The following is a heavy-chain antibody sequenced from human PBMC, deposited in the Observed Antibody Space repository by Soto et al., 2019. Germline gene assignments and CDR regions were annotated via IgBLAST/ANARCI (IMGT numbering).Heavy chain of an antibody. CDR3: AGGVGPEPKMIYYYFGMDV. Sequence: QVQLVQSGAEVRKPGSSVKVSCKASRSAFSNHAITWLRQAPGQGLEWVGRIIPFLDITRSAEKFQDRVTITADESTSTIYMELRSLRSEDTAVYYCAGGVGPEPKMIYYYFGMDVWGQGTTVTVSS. D-gene: IGHD3-3*01. CDR1: RSAFSNHA. CDR2: IIPFLDIT. V-gene: IGHV1-69*02. J-gene: IGHJ6*02.